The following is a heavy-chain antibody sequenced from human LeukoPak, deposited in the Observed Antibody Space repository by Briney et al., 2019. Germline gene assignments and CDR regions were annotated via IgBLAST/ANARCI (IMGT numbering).Heavy chain of an antibody. J-gene: IGHJ4*02. CDR2: IYSTGIT. CDR1: GGSISSYY. Sequence: PSETLSLTCTVSGGSISSYYWAWIRQPAGKGLEWIGRIYSTGITNYSPSLRSRVTISLDTSKNQFSLKMTSVTAADTAVYYCATEGPLIWRPPHFDTWGQGTLVTVSS. V-gene: IGHV4-4*07. CDR3: ATEGPLIWRPPHFDT. D-gene: IGHD2-15*01.